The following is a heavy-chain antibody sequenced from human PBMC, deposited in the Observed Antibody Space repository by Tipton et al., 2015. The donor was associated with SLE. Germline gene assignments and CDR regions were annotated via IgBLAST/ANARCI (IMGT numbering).Heavy chain of an antibody. V-gene: IGHV3-30*14. CDR1: GFTFSSYA. J-gene: IGHJ4*02. CDR3: AREGQLYSHFDN. D-gene: IGHD2-2*02. Sequence: SLRLSCAASGFTFSSYAMHWVRQAPGKGLEWVAVISYDGSNKYYADSVKGRFTISRDNSKNTLSLQMSSLRAEDTAVYYCAREGQLYSHFDNWGQGTLVTVSS. CDR2: ISYDGSNK.